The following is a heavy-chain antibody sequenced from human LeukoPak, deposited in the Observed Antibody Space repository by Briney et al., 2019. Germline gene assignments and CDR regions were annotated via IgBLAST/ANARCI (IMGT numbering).Heavy chain of an antibody. CDR1: GFTFTTRA. CDR3: ATPPTVTRNY. D-gene: IGHD4-17*01. J-gene: IGHJ4*02. CDR2: ISGSGGRT. Sequence: GGSLRLSCVASGFTFTTRAMSWVRQAPGKGLEWVSSISGSGGRTHYADSVRGRFTISRDNSKNTLYLQMDSLRAEDTAVYYCATPPTVTRNYWGQGTLVTVSS. V-gene: IGHV3-23*01.